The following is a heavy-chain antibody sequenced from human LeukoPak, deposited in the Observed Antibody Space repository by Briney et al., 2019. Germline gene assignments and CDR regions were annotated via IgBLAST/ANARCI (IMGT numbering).Heavy chain of an antibody. CDR2: IYYSGST. J-gene: IGHJ4*02. CDR1: GGSISSGGYY. CDR3: ARGGIYMATINY. V-gene: IGHV4-31*03. D-gene: IGHD5-12*01. Sequence: SQTLSLTCTVSGGSISSGGYYWSWIRQHPGKGLEWIGYIYYSGSTYYNPSLKSRVTISVDTSKNQFSLKLSSVTAADTAVYYCARGGIYMATINYWGQGTLVTVSS.